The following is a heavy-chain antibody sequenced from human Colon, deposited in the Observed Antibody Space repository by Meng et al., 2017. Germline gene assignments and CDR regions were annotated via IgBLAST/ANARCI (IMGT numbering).Heavy chain of an antibody. D-gene: IGHD3-9*01. CDR2: ISQSGTT. V-gene: IGHV4-4*02. J-gene: IGHJ4*02. Sequence: GQMQVSGPGLVKPSGTLSLTCAVSSGSISSSNWWSWVRQPPGKGLEWIGEISQSGTTYYNPSLKSRVTITGDWSKNQFSLNLNSVTAADTALYYCVRQGMTSYSWGYWGQGTLVTVSS. CDR1: SGSISSSNW. CDR3: VRQGMTSYSWGY.